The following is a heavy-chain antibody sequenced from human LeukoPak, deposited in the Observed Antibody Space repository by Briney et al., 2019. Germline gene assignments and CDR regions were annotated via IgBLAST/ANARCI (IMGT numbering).Heavy chain of an antibody. J-gene: IGHJ4*02. D-gene: IGHD6-13*01. Sequence: PSETLSLTCTVSGGSISSYYWSWIRQPPGKGLEWIGYIYYSGSTNYNPSLKSRVTISVDTSKNQFSLKLSSVTAADTAVYYCARPIAAAGPFDYWGQGTLVTVSS. CDR1: GGSISSYY. V-gene: IGHV4-59*01. CDR2: IYYSGST. CDR3: ARPIAAAGPFDY.